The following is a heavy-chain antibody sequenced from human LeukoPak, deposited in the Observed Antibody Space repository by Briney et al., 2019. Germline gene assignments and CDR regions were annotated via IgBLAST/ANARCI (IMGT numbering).Heavy chain of an antibody. Sequence: PSETLSLTCAVYGGSFSGYYWSWIRQPPGKGLEWIGEINHSGSTNYNPSLKSRVSMSVDTSKNQFSLKLNSVTAADTAVYYCAREEYSPGHYSFDYWGQGTLVTVSS. J-gene: IGHJ4*02. CDR3: AREEYSPGHYSFDY. CDR2: INHSGST. V-gene: IGHV4-34*01. D-gene: IGHD6-6*01. CDR1: GGSFSGYY.